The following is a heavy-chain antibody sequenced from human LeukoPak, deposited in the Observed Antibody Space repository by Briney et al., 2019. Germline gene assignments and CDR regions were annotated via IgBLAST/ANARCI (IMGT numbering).Heavy chain of an antibody. D-gene: IGHD3-16*01. CDR3: AIGAYYFDY. Sequence: PGGSLRLSCAASGFTFSSYEMNWVRQAPGKGLEWVAFIRYDGSNKYYADSVKGRFTISRDNSKNTLYLQMNSLRAEDTAVYYCAIGAYYFDYWGQGTLVTVSS. V-gene: IGHV3-30*02. CDR2: IRYDGSNK. J-gene: IGHJ4*02. CDR1: GFTFSSYE.